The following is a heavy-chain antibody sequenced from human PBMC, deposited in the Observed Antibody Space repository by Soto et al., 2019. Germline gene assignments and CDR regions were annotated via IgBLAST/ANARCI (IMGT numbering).Heavy chain of an antibody. CDR1: GGSFSGYF. D-gene: IGHD2-15*01. Sequence: QVQLQQWGAGLLKPSETLSLTCAVYGGSFSGYFWTWIRQPPGKGLEWIGQIDHSGGTNYNPSLKGXXSXSXXTYKNQFSLNLNSVSAADTAVYYCARRLVNRPVDPWGQRTLVTVSS. J-gene: IGHJ5*02. CDR3: ARRLVNRPVDP. CDR2: IDHSGGT. V-gene: IGHV4-34*01.